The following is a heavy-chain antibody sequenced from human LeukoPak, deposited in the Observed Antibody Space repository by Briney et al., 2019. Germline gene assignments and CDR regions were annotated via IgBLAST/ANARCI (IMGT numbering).Heavy chain of an antibody. J-gene: IGHJ5*02. V-gene: IGHV4-59*01. Sequence: SETLSLTCAVYGGSFSGYYWSWIRQPPGKGLEWIGYIYYSGSTNYNPSLKSRVTISVDTSKNQFSLKLSSVTAADTAVYYCARAPRSYDYVWGSYYNWFDPWGQGTLVTVSS. CDR1: GGSFSGYY. D-gene: IGHD3-16*01. CDR2: IYYSGST. CDR3: ARAPRSYDYVWGSYYNWFDP.